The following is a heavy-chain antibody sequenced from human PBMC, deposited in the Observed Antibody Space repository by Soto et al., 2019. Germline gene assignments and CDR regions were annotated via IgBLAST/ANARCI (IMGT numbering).Heavy chain of an antibody. CDR1: GFPFSSYA. CDR2: IGFSGDST. CDR3: ARRFSSSSFYFDY. J-gene: IGHJ4*02. Sequence: GGSLRLSCAASGFPFSSYAMSWVRHAPDKGLEWVSAIGFSGDSTYYADSVKGRFTISRDNSKNTLYLQMDSLRAEDTAVYYCARRFSSSSFYFDYWGQGTLVTVSS. D-gene: IGHD6-6*01. V-gene: IGHV3-23*01.